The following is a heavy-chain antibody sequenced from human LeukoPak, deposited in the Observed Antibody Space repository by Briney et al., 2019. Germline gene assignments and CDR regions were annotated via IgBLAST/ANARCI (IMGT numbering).Heavy chain of an antibody. CDR2: PNPNNGNT. J-gene: IGHJ5*02. CDR3: ARMTVSGRDNWFDP. V-gene: IGHV1-8*03. D-gene: IGHD6-19*01. Sequence: ASVKVSCKASGYTFTTYDINWVRQATGQGLEWMGWPNPNNGNTGYAQKFQGRVTITRNTSINTAYMELSSLRSEDTAVYYCARMTVSGRDNWFDPWGQGTLVTVSS. CDR1: GYTFTTYD.